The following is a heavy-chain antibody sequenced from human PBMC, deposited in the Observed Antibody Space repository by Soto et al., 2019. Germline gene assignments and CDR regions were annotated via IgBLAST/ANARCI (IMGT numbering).Heavy chain of an antibody. CDR2: ISGSGGST. J-gene: IGHJ4*02. CDR3: ANNNHEVDTAFDY. Sequence: GGSLRLSCAASGFTFSSYAMSWVRQAPGKGLEWVSAISGSGGSTYYADSVKGRFTISRDNSKNTLYLQMNSLRAEDTAVYYCANNNHEVDTAFDYWGQGTLVTVSS. CDR1: GFTFSSYA. V-gene: IGHV3-23*01. D-gene: IGHD5-18*01.